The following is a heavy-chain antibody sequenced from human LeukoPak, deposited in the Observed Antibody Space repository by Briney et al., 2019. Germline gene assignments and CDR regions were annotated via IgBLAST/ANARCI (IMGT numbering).Heavy chain of an antibody. CDR2: IYHSGST. V-gene: IGHV4-38-2*01. Sequence: SETLSLTCAVFGYSISSGYYWGWIRQPPGKGLEWIGSIYHSGSTYYNPSLKSRVTISVDTSKNQFSLNLSSVTAADTAVYYCARKSTVTGDFDYWGQGTLVTVSS. J-gene: IGHJ4*02. D-gene: IGHD4-17*01. CDR3: ARKSTVTGDFDY. CDR1: GYSISSGYY.